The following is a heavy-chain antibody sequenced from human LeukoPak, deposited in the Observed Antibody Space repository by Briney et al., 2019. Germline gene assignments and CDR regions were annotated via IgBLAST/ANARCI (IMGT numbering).Heavy chain of an antibody. V-gene: IGHV3-30-3*01. Sequence: GGSLRLSCAASGFTFSSYAMHWVHQAPGKGLEWVAVISYDGSNKYYADSVKGRFTISRDNSKNTLYLQMNSLRAEDTAVYYCAREGYYYDSSGYYPFDYWGQGTLVTVSS. J-gene: IGHJ4*02. CDR1: GFTFSSYA. CDR2: ISYDGSNK. D-gene: IGHD3-22*01. CDR3: AREGYYYDSSGYYPFDY.